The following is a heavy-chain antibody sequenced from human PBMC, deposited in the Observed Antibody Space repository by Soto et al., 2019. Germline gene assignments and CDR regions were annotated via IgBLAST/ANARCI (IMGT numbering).Heavy chain of an antibody. Sequence: PSETLSLTCTVSGGSISSGGYYWSWIRQHPGKGLEWIGYIYYSGSTYYNPSLKSRVTISVDTSKNQFSLKLSSVTAADTAVYYCARDLGGQIVDYWGQGTLVTVSS. CDR1: GGSISSGGYY. D-gene: IGHD1-26*01. CDR3: ARDLGGQIVDY. V-gene: IGHV4-31*03. J-gene: IGHJ4*02. CDR2: IYYSGST.